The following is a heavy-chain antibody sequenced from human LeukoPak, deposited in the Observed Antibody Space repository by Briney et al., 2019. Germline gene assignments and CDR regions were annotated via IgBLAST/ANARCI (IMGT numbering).Heavy chain of an antibody. CDR2: IKEDGSEI. D-gene: IGHD3-10*01. V-gene: IGHV3-7*01. Sequence: PGGSLRLSCAASGFTFNTYWMSWVRQAPGKGLEWVANIKEDGSEINHVDSVKGRFTISRDNAKDSLYLQMNSLRAEDTAVYYCARETYYYGSGSYYGPFHDAFDIWGQGTMVTVSS. CDR3: ARETYYYGSGSYYGPFHDAFDI. CDR1: GFTFNTYW. J-gene: IGHJ3*02.